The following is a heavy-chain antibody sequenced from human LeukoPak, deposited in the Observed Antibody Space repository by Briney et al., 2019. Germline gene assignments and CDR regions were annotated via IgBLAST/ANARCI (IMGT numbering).Heavy chain of an antibody. D-gene: IGHD4-23*01. CDR3: ARNYGGNSEMENWFDP. V-gene: IGHV4-61*05. Sequence: PSETLSLTCTVSGDSMSSSTYYWGFIRQPPGKGLEWIGYIYYSGSTNYNPSLKSRVTISVDTSKSQFSLRLRSVTAADTAVYYCARNYGGNSEMENWFDPWGQGTLVTVSS. J-gene: IGHJ5*02. CDR2: IYYSGST. CDR1: GDSMSSSTYY.